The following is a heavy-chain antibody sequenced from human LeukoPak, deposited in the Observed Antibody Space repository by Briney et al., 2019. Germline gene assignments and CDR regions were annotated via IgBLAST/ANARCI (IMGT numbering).Heavy chain of an antibody. J-gene: IGHJ4*02. D-gene: IGHD3-10*01. CDR1: GLTFTSYT. V-gene: IGHV3-21*01. Sequence: GGSLRLSYVVSGLTFTSYTIDWVRQAPGKGLEWLSSISSSSNDIYYADSVKGRFTISRDNAKNSVLLQMNSLRAEDTALCYCAIIRGRNSWGQGTLVTVSS. CDR2: ISSSSNDI. CDR3: AIIRGRNS.